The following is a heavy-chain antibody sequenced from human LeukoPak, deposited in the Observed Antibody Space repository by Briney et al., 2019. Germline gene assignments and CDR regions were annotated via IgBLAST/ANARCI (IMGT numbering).Heavy chain of an antibody. J-gene: IGHJ4*02. V-gene: IGHV1-46*01. CDR3: ARNYYDSSGYYSGLDC. D-gene: IGHD3-22*01. CDR1: GYTFTSCY. CDR2: INPSGGST. Sequence: ASVKVSCKASGYTFTSCYMHWVRQAPGQGLEWMGIINPSGGSTSYAQKFQGRVTMTRDTSTSTVYMELSSLRSEDTAVYYCARNYYDSSGYYSGLDCWGQGTLVTVSS.